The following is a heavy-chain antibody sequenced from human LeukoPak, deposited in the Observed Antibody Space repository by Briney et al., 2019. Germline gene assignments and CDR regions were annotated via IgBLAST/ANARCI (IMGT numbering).Heavy chain of an antibody. V-gene: IGHV4-4*07. D-gene: IGHD5-18*01. CDR3: ARESGLRGYRSGYLAY. CDR1: GGSISMYY. CDR2: IYTSGST. Sequence: SETLSLTCTVSGGSISMYYWSWIRQPAGKGLEWIGRIYTSGSTNYNPSLKSRVTMSVDTSKNQFSLKLRSVTAADTAVYYCARESGLRGYRSGYLAYRGQGNLVTVSS. J-gene: IGHJ4*02.